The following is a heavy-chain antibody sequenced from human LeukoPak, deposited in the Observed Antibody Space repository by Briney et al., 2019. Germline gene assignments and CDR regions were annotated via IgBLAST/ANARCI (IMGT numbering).Heavy chain of an antibody. CDR2: IYTSGST. CDR1: GGSINGYY. Sequence: ETLSLTCTVSGGSINGYYWSWIRQPAGKGLEWIGRIYTSGSTNYNPSLKSRVTMSVDTSKNQFSLKLSSVTAADTAVYYCAREDNSGWFDYWGQGTLVTVSS. CDR3: AREDNSGWFDY. J-gene: IGHJ4*02. D-gene: IGHD6-25*01. V-gene: IGHV4-4*07.